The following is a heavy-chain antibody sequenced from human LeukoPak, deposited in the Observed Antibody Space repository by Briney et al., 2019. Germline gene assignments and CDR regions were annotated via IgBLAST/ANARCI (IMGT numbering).Heavy chain of an antibody. CDR2: INHSGST. CDR1: GGSFSGYY. V-gene: IGHV4-34*01. J-gene: IGHJ4*02. CDR3: ARGRIAAWKYFDY. Sequence: PSETLSLTCAVYGGSFSGYYWCWIRQPPGKGLEWIGEINHSGSTNCNPSLKSRVTISVDTSKNQFSLKLSSVTAADTAVYYCARGRIAAWKYFDYWGQGTLVTVSS. D-gene: IGHD6-6*01.